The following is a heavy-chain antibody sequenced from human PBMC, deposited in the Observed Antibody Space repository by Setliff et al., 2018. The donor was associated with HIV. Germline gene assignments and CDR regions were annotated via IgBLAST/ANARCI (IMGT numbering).Heavy chain of an antibody. V-gene: IGHV4-59*11. CDR3: ARAQPYYCYYMDV. CDR1: GGSISSHY. D-gene: IGHD6-13*01. J-gene: IGHJ6*03. CDR2: IYYSGST. Sequence: SETLSLTCTVSGGSISSHYWSWIRQPPGKGLEWIGYIYYSGSTNYNPSLKSRVTISVDTSKNQFSLKLSSVTAADTAVYYCARAQPYYCYYMDVWGKGTTVTVSS.